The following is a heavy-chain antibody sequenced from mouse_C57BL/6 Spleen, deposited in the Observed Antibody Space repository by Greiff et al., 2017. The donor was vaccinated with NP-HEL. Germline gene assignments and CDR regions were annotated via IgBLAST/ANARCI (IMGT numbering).Heavy chain of an antibody. Sequence: QVQLQQSGPELVKPGASVKISCKASGYAFSSSWMNWVKQRPGKGLEWIGRIYPGDGDTNYNGKFKGKATLTADKSSSTAYMQLSSLTSEDSAVYFCARRNPNLYAMDYWGQGTSVTVSS. CDR1: GYAFSSSW. J-gene: IGHJ4*01. V-gene: IGHV1-82*01. D-gene: IGHD4-1*01. CDR2: IYPGDGDT. CDR3: ARRNPNLYAMDY.